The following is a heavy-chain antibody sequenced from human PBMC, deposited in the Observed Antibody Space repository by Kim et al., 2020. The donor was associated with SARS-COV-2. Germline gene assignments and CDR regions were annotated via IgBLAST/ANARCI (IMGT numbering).Heavy chain of an antibody. V-gene: IGHV3-73*01. CDR2: IRDIGNTYVT. J-gene: IGHJ4*02. CDR3: TRQDCLYDRCGGY. CDR1: GFTLSGSS. D-gene: IGHD3-16*01. Sequence: GGSLRLSCAVSGFTLSGSSMHWVRQASGKGLEWVARIRDIGNTYVTAYAASVGGRFTISGDESQNTVYLQMNSLKSEDTAVYYCTRQDCLYDRCGGYWGQGTLVTVSS.